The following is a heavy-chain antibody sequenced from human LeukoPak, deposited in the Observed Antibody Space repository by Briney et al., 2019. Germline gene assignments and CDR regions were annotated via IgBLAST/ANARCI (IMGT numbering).Heavy chain of an antibody. J-gene: IGHJ4*02. CDR3: ARGSGRSWPQFEY. CDR2: IDGSNNAI. Sequence: PGGSLRLSCAASGFTFSSYTMNWVRQAPGKGLEWVSCIDGSNNAIYYGDSVKGRFTISRDNAKNSLYLQMRSLRAEDTAVYYCARGSGRSWPQFEYWGQGTLVTVSS. CDR1: GFTFSSYT. V-gene: IGHV3-48*01. D-gene: IGHD6-13*01.